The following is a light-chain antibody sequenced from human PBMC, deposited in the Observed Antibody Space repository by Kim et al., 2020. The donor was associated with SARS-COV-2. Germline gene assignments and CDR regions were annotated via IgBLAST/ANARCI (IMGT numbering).Light chain of an antibody. V-gene: IGKV3-20*01. CDR1: QSVTYNY. CDR3: QQYGNSPYT. CDR2: GAS. J-gene: IGKJ2*01. Sequence: EIVLTQSPGTVSSSPGERATLSCRATQSVTYNYLAWYQQKPGQGPRLLIYGASSRATGVPDRFSGSGSGTDFTLTISRLEPEDFAMYYCQQYGNSPYTFGQGTKLEIK.